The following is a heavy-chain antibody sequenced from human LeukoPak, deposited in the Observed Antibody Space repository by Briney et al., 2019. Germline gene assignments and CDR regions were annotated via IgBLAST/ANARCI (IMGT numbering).Heavy chain of an antibody. CDR2: IKQDGSEK. CDR1: GFTFSSYW. Sequence: GGSLRLSCAASGFTFSSYWMSWVRQAPGKGLEWVDNIKQDGSEKYYVDSVKGRFTISRDNAKNSLYLQMNSLRAEDTAVYYCAIKGYSSSWYAYWGQGTLVTVSS. CDR3: AIKGYSSSWYAY. J-gene: IGHJ4*02. V-gene: IGHV3-7*01. D-gene: IGHD6-13*01.